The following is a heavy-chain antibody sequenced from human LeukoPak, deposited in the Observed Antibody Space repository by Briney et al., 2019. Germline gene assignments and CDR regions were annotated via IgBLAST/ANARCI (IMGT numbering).Heavy chain of an antibody. V-gene: IGHV3-48*02. CDR3: ARDIHWAFDY. Sequence: GGSLRLSCGASGFTFNSYSMNWVRQAPGKGLEWVSYISSSTSRIYYADSVKGRFTVSRDSARRSLFLQMNSLRDEDTAVYYCARDIHWAFDYWGQGTLVTVSS. CDR1: GFTFNSYS. J-gene: IGHJ4*02. D-gene: IGHD7-27*01. CDR2: ISSSTSRI.